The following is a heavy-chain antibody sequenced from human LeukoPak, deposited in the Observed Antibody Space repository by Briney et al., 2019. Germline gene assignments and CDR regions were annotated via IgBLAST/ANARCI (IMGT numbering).Heavy chain of an antibody. CDR2: IKQDGSEK. CDR3: ARDPYNGAYSEGYYYYYMDV. D-gene: IGHD1-1*01. V-gene: IGHV3-7*01. Sequence: GGSLRLSCAASGFTFSRYWMSWVRQAPGKGLEWVANIKQDGSEKYYVDSVKGRFTISRDNAKNSLYLQMNSLRVEDTAIYYCARDPYNGAYSEGYYYYYMDVWGKGTTVTVSS. J-gene: IGHJ6*03. CDR1: GFTFSRYW.